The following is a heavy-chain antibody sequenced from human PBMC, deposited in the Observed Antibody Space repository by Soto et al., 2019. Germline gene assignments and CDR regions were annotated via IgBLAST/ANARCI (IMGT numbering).Heavy chain of an antibody. CDR1: GDSISSSSSYY. D-gene: IGHD6-13*01. Sequence: PSETLSLTCTASGDSISSSSSYYWGWIRQPPGKGLEYIGSIYYSGNTYYNPSLESRLTISVDTSKNQFSLRLTSVTAADTAVYFCARHYITATGLFVSTLTGYYFDFWGQGTLVTVS. V-gene: IGHV4-39*01. CDR2: IYYSGNT. J-gene: IGHJ4*02. CDR3: ARHYITATGLFVSTLTGYYFDF.